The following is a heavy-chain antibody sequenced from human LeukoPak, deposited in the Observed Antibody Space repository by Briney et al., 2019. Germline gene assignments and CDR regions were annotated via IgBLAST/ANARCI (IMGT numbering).Heavy chain of an antibody. J-gene: IGHJ4*02. CDR3: ARADHFEYYFDY. CDR2: IYYSGST. D-gene: IGHD1-14*01. Sequence: SETLSLTCTVSGGSISSYYWSWIRQPPGKGLEWIGYIYYSGSTNYNPSLKSRVTISVDTSTKQFSLKLSSVTAADTAVYYCARADHFEYYFDYWGQGTLVTVSS. V-gene: IGHV4-59*01. CDR1: GGSISSYY.